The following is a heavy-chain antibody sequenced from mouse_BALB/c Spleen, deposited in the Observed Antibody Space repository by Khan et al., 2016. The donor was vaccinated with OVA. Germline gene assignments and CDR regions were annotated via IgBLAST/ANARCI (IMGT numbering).Heavy chain of an antibody. CDR2: IDPENGNT. Sequence: EVQLQQSGAELVRPGALVKLSCKASGFNIKDYYIHWVKQRPEQGLEWIGWIDPENGNTIYDPKFQGKATITADTSSNTAYLQLSSLTSEDTAVYYCTRDGYPPWFDYWGQGTLVTVSA. V-gene: IGHV14-1*02. CDR3: TRDGYPPWFDY. CDR1: GFNIKDYY. J-gene: IGHJ3*01. D-gene: IGHD2-3*01.